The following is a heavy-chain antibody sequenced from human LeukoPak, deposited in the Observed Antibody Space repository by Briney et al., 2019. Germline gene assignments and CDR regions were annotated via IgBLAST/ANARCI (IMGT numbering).Heavy chain of an antibody. J-gene: IGHJ4*02. CDR2: IYSGGST. Sequence: PGGSLRLSCAASGFTVSSNYMSRVRQAPGKGLEWGSVIYSGGSTYYADSVKGRFAISRDNSKNTLYREMNSLRAEDTAVYYCARGGIAARGPFDYWGQGTLVTVSS. V-gene: IGHV3-66*01. CDR3: ARGGIAARGPFDY. D-gene: IGHD6-6*01. CDR1: GFTVSSNY.